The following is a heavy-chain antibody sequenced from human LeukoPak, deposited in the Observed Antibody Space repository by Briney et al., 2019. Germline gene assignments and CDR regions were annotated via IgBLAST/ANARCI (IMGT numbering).Heavy chain of an antibody. CDR3: ARGGYSIPAAGRGDY. J-gene: IGHJ4*02. Sequence: GGSLRLSCAASGFTFDDYGMSWVRQAPGKGLEWVSGINWNGGSTGYADSVKGRFTISRDNAKKSLYLQMNSLRAEDTALYYCARGGYSIPAAGRGDYWGQGTLVTVSS. CDR1: GFTFDDYG. D-gene: IGHD6-13*01. V-gene: IGHV3-20*04. CDR2: INWNGGST.